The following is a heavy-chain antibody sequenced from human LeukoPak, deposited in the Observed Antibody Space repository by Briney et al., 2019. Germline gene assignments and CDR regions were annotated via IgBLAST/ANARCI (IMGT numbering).Heavy chain of an antibody. V-gene: IGHV3-53*01. D-gene: IGHD5-12*01. J-gene: IGHJ4*02. Sequence: PGGSLRLSCAASGFTVSSSYMNWVRQAPGKGLEWVSIINSGGNTYYAGSVKGRFTISRDNSKNTLYLQMNNLRAEDTAIYYCARHNRRDYDFFDFWGQGTLVTVSS. CDR3: ARHNRRDYDFFDF. CDR1: GFTVSSSY. CDR2: INSGGNT.